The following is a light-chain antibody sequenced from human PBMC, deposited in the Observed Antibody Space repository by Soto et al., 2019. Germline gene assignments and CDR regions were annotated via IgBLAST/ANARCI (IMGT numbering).Light chain of an antibody. Sequence: DLQMTQSPSTLSASVGDRVTITCRASQSISSWLAWYQQKPGKAPKVLIYKASSLESGVPSRFSGSGSGTEFTLTISSLRPDDSATYYCQQYGSYSCTFGQGTKLEIK. V-gene: IGKV1-5*03. CDR2: KAS. CDR1: QSISSW. CDR3: QQYGSYSCT. J-gene: IGKJ2*02.